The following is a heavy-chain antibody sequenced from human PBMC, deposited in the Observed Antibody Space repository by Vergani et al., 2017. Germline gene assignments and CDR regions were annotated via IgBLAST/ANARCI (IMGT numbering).Heavy chain of an antibody. J-gene: IGHJ6*02. CDR1: GGTFSSYA. D-gene: IGHD3-3*01. V-gene: IGHV1-69*18. Sequence: QVQLVQSGAEVKKPGSSVKVSCKASGGTFSSYAISWVRQAPGQGLEWMGRIIPIFGTANYAQKFQGRVTITADESTSTAYMELSSLRSEDTAVYYCARDQLAGQIWSGYPNYYYYYGMDVWGQGTTVNVSS. CDR2: IIPIFGTA. CDR3: ARDQLAGQIWSGYPNYYYYYGMDV.